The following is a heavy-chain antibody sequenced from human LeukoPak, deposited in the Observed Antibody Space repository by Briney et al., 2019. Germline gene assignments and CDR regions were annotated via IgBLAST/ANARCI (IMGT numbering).Heavy chain of an antibody. J-gene: IGHJ4*02. CDR2: INPNSGGT. CDR1: GYAFTGYY. Sequence: ASMKVSCKASGYAFTGYYIHWLRQAPGQGLEWMGFINPNSGGTNYAQKFQGRVTMTRDTSISTAYMELSSLTSDDTAVYYCAIDLEGYHYGSGNYPQWGQGTLITVSS. D-gene: IGHD3-10*01. CDR3: AIDLEGYHYGSGNYPQ. V-gene: IGHV1-2*02.